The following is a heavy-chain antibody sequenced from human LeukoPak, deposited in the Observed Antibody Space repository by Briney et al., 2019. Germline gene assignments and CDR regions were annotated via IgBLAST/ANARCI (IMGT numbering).Heavy chain of an antibody. D-gene: IGHD3-3*01. CDR3: ARCYDFWSGYYTSFDY. J-gene: IGHJ4*02. Sequence: SVKVSCKASGGTFSSYAISWVRQAPGQGLEWMGGIIPIFGTANYAQKFQGRVTITADESTSTAYMELSSLRSEDTAVYYCARCYDFWSGYYTSFDYWGQGTLVTVSS. CDR1: GGTFSSYA. V-gene: IGHV1-69*13. CDR2: IIPIFGTA.